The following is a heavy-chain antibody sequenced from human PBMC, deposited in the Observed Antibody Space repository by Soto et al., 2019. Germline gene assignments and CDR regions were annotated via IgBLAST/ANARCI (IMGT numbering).Heavy chain of an antibody. D-gene: IGHD2-2*01. CDR3: AREGHVVVPGAMSYNWLDP. CDR1: GCTFTSYY. J-gene: IGHJ5*02. Sequence: VASVKVSCKASGCTFTSYYMHWVRQAPGQGLEWMGIISPSDGSTKYAQKFQGRVTMTRDTSTSLVSMELSSLRSEDTAVYYCAREGHVVVPGAMSYNWLDPWGQGTMLTVYS. V-gene: IGHV1-46*01. CDR2: ISPSDGST.